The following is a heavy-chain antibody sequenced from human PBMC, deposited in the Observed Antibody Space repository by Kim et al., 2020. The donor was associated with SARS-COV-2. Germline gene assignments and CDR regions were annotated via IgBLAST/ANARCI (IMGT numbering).Heavy chain of an antibody. CDR2: ISHSGNI. V-gene: IGHV4-4*02. D-gene: IGHD2-15*01. Sequence: SETLSLTCAVSGGSISNNNWWSWVRQPPGKGLEWIGEISHSGNINYNPSLKSRVTISVDKSKNQFSLKLSSVTAADTAVYYCAREAPDCSGGSCSSFDYWGQGTLVTVSS. J-gene: IGHJ4*02. CDR3: AREAPDCSGGSCSSFDY. CDR1: GGSISNNNW.